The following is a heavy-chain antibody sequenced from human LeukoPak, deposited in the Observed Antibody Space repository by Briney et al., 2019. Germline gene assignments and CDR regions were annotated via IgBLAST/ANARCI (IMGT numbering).Heavy chain of an antibody. CDR1: GGSFSGYY. J-gene: IGHJ4*02. CDR2: INHSGST. CDR3: ARPSDGYNTSDY. Sequence: SETLSLTCAVYGGSFSGYYWSWIRQPPGKGLEWIGEINHSGSTNYNPSLKSRVTISVDTSKNQFSLKLSSVTAADTAVYYCARPSDGYNTSDYWGQGTLVTVSS. V-gene: IGHV4-34*01. D-gene: IGHD5-24*01.